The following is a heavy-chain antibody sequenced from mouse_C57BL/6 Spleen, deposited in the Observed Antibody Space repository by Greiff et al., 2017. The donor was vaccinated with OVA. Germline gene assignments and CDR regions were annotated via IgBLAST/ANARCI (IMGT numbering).Heavy chain of an antibody. Sequence: VQLQESGAELVRPGASVKLSCKASGYTFTDYYINWVKQRPGQGLEWIARIYPGSGNTYYNEKFKGKATLTAEKSSSTAYMQLSSLTSEDSAVYFCAREIYYDFDYYAMDYWGQGTSVTVSS. V-gene: IGHV1-76*01. J-gene: IGHJ4*01. CDR2: IYPGSGNT. CDR1: GYTFTDYY. CDR3: AREIYYDFDYYAMDY. D-gene: IGHD2-4*01.